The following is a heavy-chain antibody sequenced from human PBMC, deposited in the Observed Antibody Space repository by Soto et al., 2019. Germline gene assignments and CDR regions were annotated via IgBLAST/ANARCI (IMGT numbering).Heavy chain of an antibody. J-gene: IGHJ4*02. V-gene: IGHV3-30-3*01. Sequence: QVQLVESGGGVVQPGRSLRLSCAASGCTFSSYAMHWVRQAPGKGLEWVAVISYDGSNKYYADSVKGRFTISRDNSKNTLYLQMNSLRAEDTAVYYCVGATTLGIFDYWGQGTLVTVSS. CDR3: VGATTLGIFDY. D-gene: IGHD3-10*02. CDR2: ISYDGSNK. CDR1: GCTFSSYA.